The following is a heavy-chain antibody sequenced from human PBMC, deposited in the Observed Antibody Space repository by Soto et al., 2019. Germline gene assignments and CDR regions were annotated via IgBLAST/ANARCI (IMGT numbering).Heavy chain of an antibody. Sequence: PGESLKISCKGSGYSFTNYWLGWVRQMPGKGLEWMGIIYPGDSDTRYSPSFQGQVTISADKSISTAYLQWSSLKASDTAMYYCARLDARGVVVAAATTSPSSYYGMDVWGQGTTVTVSS. CDR3: ARLDARGVVVAAATTSPSSYYGMDV. CDR1: GYSFTNYW. V-gene: IGHV5-51*01. CDR2: IYPGDSDT. J-gene: IGHJ6*02. D-gene: IGHD2-15*01.